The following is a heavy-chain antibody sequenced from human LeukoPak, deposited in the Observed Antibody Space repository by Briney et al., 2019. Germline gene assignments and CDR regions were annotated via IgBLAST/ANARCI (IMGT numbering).Heavy chain of an antibody. D-gene: IGHD3-10*01. J-gene: IGHJ5*02. CDR2: IIPIFGTA. V-gene: IGHV1-69*01. Sequence: SVKVSCKASGGTFSSYAISWVRQAPGQGLEWMGGIIPIFGTANYAQKFQGRVTITADESTSTAYMELSSLRSEDTAVYYCARDRPGEWFGELYWFDPWGQGTLVTVSS. CDR3: ARDRPGEWFGELYWFDP. CDR1: GGTFSSYA.